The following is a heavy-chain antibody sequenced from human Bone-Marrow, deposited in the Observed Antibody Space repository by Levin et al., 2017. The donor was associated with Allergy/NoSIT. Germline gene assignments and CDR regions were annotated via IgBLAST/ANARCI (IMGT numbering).Heavy chain of an antibody. J-gene: IGHJ6*02. CDR3: ARAMSSGWNYYYGLDV. Sequence: SCAGSGFNFYAMSWVRQAPGKGLEWVSAISGSVHTTFYADSVKGRFTISRDNSKNTLYLQMNSLRAEDTAVYYCARAMSSGWNYYYGLDVWGQGTTVTVSS. D-gene: IGHD6-19*01. V-gene: IGHV3-23*01. CDR2: ISGSVHTT. CDR1: GFNFYA.